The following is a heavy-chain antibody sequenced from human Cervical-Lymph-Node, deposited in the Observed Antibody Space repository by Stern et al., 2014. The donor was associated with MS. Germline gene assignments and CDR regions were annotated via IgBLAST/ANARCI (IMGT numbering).Heavy chain of an antibody. CDR1: GFTFSDHY. V-gene: IGHV3-72*01. CDR3: ARSTTVVTPFYSDY. J-gene: IGHJ4*02. CDR2: IRNKVNSYTT. D-gene: IGHD4-23*01. Sequence: EVQLLESGGGLVQPGGSLRLSCTASGFTFSDHYMDWVRQAPGKGLEWVGRIRNKVNSYTTEYAASVKGRFTISRDDSKNSLFLQMNSLKMEDTAVYYCARSTTVVTPFYSDYWGQGTLVTVSS.